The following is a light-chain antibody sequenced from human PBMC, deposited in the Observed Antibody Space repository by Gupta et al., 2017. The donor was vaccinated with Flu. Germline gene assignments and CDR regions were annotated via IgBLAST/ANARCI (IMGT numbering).Light chain of an antibody. CDR1: SLRSYF. Sequence: SSEMPPDPAVSVALGQTVSITCQGESLRSYFASWHQQKPGQAPVLVIYGRNNRPSGIPDRFSGSNSGNTASLTITAAQAEDEADYYCNSRDSSGNHPFGTGTKVTVL. J-gene: IGLJ1*01. CDR2: GRN. V-gene: IGLV3-19*01. CDR3: NSRDSSGNHP.